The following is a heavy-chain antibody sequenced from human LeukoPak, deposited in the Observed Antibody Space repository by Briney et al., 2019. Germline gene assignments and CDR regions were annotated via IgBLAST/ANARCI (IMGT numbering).Heavy chain of an antibody. V-gene: IGHV3-23*01. CDR3: ARVTYGSGTYGAFDY. D-gene: IGHD3-10*01. CDR2: VSSSGETT. J-gene: IGHJ4*02. CDR1: GFSFSTYG. Sequence: GGSLRLSCAGSGFSFSTYGMTWVRQAPGKGLEWVSSVSSSGETTYYADSVKGRFTISRDNSKSTLYLQMNSLRVEDTAVYYCARVTYGSGTYGAFDYWGQGTLVTVSS.